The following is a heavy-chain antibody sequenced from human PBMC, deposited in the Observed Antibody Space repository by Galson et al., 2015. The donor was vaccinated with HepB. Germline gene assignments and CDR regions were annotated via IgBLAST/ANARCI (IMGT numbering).Heavy chain of an antibody. CDR1: GFTFRTYW. CDR2: IKQDESEK. J-gene: IGHJ3*01. CDR3: ARWRWRMGNFAFDL. D-gene: IGHD1-7*01. Sequence: SLRLSCAASGFTFRTYWMSWVRQAPGKELEWVANIKQDESEKDFVDSVKGRFTISRDNSNNSQFPQMNSLRVEDTAVYYCARWRWRMGNFAFDLWGQGTMVTVSS. V-gene: IGHV3-7*01.